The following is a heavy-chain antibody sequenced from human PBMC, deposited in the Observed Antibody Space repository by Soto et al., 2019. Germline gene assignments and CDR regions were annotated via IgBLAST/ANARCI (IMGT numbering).Heavy chain of an antibody. V-gene: IGHV3-23*01. CDR1: GFTFTTYA. Sequence: EVQLLESGGGLVQPGGSLRLSCAASGFTFTTYAMSLVRQAPGKGLEWVSAISGSAGSTYYADSVKGRFTISRDNSKNTLYRQMNSLRAEDTAVYYCAKNWDTTFSSSSHWGQGTLVSVSS. CDR3: AKNWDTTFSSSSH. D-gene: IGHD6-6*01. CDR2: ISGSAGST. J-gene: IGHJ4*02.